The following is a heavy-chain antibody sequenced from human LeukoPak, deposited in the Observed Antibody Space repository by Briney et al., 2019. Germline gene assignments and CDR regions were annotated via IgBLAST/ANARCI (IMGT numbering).Heavy chain of an antibody. CDR3: ASILGKKHAIYYYYYMDV. Sequence: RASVKVSCKASGGTFSSYAISWVRQAPGQGLEWMGGIIPIFGTANYAQKFQGRVTITADKSTSTAYMELSSLRSEDTAVYYCASILGKKHAIYYYYYMDVWGKGTTVTVSS. CDR1: GGTFSSYA. J-gene: IGHJ6*03. CDR2: IIPIFGTA. V-gene: IGHV1-69*06. D-gene: IGHD1-26*01.